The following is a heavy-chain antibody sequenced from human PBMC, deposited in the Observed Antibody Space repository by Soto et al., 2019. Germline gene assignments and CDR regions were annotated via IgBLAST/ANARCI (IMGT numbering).Heavy chain of an antibody. Sequence: EVQLLESGGGLVQPGGSLRLSCAASGFTFRSYAMSWVRQAPGKGLEWVSAISGSGGSTYDADSVKGRFTISRDNSKNTLNMQMNDLRAEETGVYYFEKQGLSLGELSSRVGYFDYWGQGTLVTVSS. CDR3: EKQGLSLGELSSRVGYFDY. CDR1: GFTFRSYA. J-gene: IGHJ4*02. D-gene: IGHD3-16*02. CDR2: ISGSGGST. V-gene: IGHV3-23*01.